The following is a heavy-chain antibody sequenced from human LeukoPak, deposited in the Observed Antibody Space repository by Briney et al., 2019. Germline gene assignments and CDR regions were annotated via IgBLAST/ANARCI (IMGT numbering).Heavy chain of an antibody. CDR2: ISTSGST. J-gene: IGHJ4*02. Sequence: SETLSLTCTVSGGSISSYYWSWIRQPAGKGLESIGHISTSGSTNYNPSLKSRVTMSVDTSKNQFSLKLSSVTAADTAVYYCARGEDVSGYRTDCWGQGTLVTVSS. V-gene: IGHV4-4*07. D-gene: IGHD3-3*01. CDR1: GGSISSYY. CDR3: ARGEDVSGYRTDC.